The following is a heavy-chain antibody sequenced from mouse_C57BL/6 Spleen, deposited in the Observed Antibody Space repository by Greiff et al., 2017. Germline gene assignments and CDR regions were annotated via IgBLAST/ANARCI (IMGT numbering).Heavy chain of an antibody. V-gene: IGHV5-9-1*02. Sequence: DVQLVESGEGLVKPGGSLKLSCAASGFTFSSYAMSWVRQTPEKRLEWVAYISSGGDYIYYADTVKGRFTISRDNARNTLYLQMSSLKSEDTAMYYCTRDPPGPGAYWGQGTLVTVSA. CDR3: TRDPPGPGAY. J-gene: IGHJ3*01. CDR1: GFTFSSYA. CDR2: ISSGGDYI.